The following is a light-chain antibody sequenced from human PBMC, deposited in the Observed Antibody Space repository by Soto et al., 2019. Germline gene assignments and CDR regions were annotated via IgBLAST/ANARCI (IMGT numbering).Light chain of an antibody. CDR1: QSVSSY. Sequence: EIVWTQSPGTLSFSPGERAALSCRASQSVSSYLAWYQQKPGQAPRLLIYDASNRATGIPARFSGSGSGTDFTLTISSLEPEDFAVYYCQQRSNWPGLTFGGGTKVDIK. CDR2: DAS. J-gene: IGKJ4*01. CDR3: QQRSNWPGLT. V-gene: IGKV3-11*01.